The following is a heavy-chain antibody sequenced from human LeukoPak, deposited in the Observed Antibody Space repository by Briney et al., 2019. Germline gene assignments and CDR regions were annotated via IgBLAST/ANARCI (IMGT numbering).Heavy chain of an antibody. CDR2: INPNSGGT. Sequence: ASVTVSCKASGYTFTSYDINWVRQAPGQGLEWMGWINPNSGGTNYAQKFQGRVTMTRDTSIGTAYMELSRLRSDDTAGYYCARVRRDGYNSAFDIWGQGTMVTVSS. J-gene: IGHJ3*02. D-gene: IGHD5-24*01. V-gene: IGHV1-2*02. CDR3: ARVRRDGYNSAFDI. CDR1: GYTFTSYD.